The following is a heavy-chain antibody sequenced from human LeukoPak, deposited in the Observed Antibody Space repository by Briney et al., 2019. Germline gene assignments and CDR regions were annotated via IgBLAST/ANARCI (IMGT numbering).Heavy chain of an antibody. CDR3: ARVAKWVPDY. CDR2: INHSGST. J-gene: IGHJ4*02. V-gene: IGHV4-34*01. D-gene: IGHD5-12*01. Sequence: SETLSLTCAVYGGSFSGYYWSWIRQPPGKGLEWIGEINHSGSTNYNPSLKSRVTISVDTSKNQSSLKLSSVTAADTAVYYCARVAKWVPDYWGQGTLVTVSS. CDR1: GGSFSGYY.